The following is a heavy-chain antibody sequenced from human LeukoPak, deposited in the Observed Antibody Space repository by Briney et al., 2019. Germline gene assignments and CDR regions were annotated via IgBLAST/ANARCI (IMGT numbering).Heavy chain of an antibody. J-gene: IGHJ4*02. D-gene: IGHD2-15*01. CDR3: ARGSLGYCSGGSCYLYYFDY. V-gene: IGHV4-39*07. CDR2: IYYSGST. Sequence: SETLSLTCTVSGGSISSSSYYWGWIRQPPGKGLEWIGSIYYSGSTYYNPSLKSRVTISVDKSKNQFSLKLSSVTAADTAVYYCARGSLGYCSGGSCYLYYFDYWGQGTLVTVSS. CDR1: GGSISSSSYY.